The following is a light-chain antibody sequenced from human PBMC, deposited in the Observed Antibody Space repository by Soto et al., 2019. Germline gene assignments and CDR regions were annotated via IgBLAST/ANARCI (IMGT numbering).Light chain of an antibody. CDR3: QQYGGSSRT. Sequence: EIVLTQSPGTLSLSPGEGATLSCRASQSINSFLAWYQQRRGQAPRLLIHGASNRATGIPDRFSGSGSGPDFTLTISRLEPEDFAFYYCQQYGGSSRTFGQGTKVEV. CDR2: GAS. V-gene: IGKV3-20*01. CDR1: QSINSF. J-gene: IGKJ1*01.